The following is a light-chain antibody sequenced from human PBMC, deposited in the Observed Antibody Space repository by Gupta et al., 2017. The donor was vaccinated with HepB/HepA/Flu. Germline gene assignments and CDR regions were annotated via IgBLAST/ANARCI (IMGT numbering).Light chain of an antibody. CDR1: QGISSY. V-gene: IGKV1-9*01. CDR2: AAS. Sequence: DIQLTQSPSFLSASVGDRVTITCRASQGISSYLAWYQQKPGKDPKLLIYAASTLQSGVPSRFSGSGSGTEFTLTISRLQPEDLATYYCLQVTSDPITFGPGTKVDIK. J-gene: IGKJ3*01. CDR3: LQVTSDPIT.